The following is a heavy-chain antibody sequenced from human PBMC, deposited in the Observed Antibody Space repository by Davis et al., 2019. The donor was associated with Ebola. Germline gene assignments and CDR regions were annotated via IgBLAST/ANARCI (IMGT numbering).Heavy chain of an antibody. J-gene: IGHJ6*04. CDR3: AKDGAAVPHSVYFYYGLDV. Sequence: PGGSLRLSCAASGFTFRSYDLSWVRQAPGKGLEWVSGISGGGGSTSYADSLKGRFTISRDNSKNTLYLQMISLRPEDTAVYYCAKDGAAVPHSVYFYYGLDVWGIGTTVTVS. CDR2: ISGGGGST. D-gene: IGHD5/OR15-5a*01. V-gene: IGHV3-23*01. CDR1: GFTFRSYD.